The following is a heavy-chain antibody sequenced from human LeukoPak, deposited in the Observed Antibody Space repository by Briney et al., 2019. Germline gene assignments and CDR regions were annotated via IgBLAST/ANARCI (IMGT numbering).Heavy chain of an antibody. Sequence: GGSLRLSCAASGFTFSSYSTNWVRQAPGKGLEWVSYISSSGSTIYYADSVKGRFTISRDNAKNSLYLQMNSLRAEDTAVYYCARDRSIMITFGGVPGEVAFDIWGQGTMVTVSS. D-gene: IGHD3-16*01. CDR3: ARDRSIMITFGGVPGEVAFDI. V-gene: IGHV3-48*04. CDR2: ISSSGSTI. J-gene: IGHJ3*02. CDR1: GFTFSSYS.